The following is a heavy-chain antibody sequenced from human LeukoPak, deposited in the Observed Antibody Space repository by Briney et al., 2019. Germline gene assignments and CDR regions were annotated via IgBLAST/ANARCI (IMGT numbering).Heavy chain of an antibody. D-gene: IGHD3-10*02. Sequence: PGGSLRLSCAASVFTLSRYEMNWVRPAPGRGLERVSYICSRGRTIYYADSVKGRFTLSRDNAKNSLYLQMNSLRAEDTAVYYCARGTMFPYYFDYWGQGTLVTVSS. CDR1: VFTLSRYE. V-gene: IGHV3-48*03. J-gene: IGHJ4*02. CDR3: ARGTMFPYYFDY. CDR2: ICSRGRTI.